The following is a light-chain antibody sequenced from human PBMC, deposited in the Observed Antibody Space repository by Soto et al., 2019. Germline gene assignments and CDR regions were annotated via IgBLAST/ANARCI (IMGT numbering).Light chain of an antibody. CDR3: SSYTSGVTYV. Sequence: QSVLTQPDSVSGSPGQSITISCTGTSSDVAAYNYVSWYQQHPGKAPKLMVYDVSNRPSGVSNRFSGSKSGNTASLTISGLQAEVVADYSCSSYTSGVTYVFAPATKVT. CDR2: DVS. J-gene: IGLJ1*01. CDR1: SSDVAAYNY. V-gene: IGLV2-14*03.